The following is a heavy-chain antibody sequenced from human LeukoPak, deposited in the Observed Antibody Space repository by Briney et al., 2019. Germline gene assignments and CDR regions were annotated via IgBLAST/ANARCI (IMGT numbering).Heavy chain of an antibody. J-gene: IGHJ6*02. CDR1: GGSISSGGYY. CDR3: ARDLGSTWYEPMDV. Sequence: SETLSLTCTVSGGSISSGGYYWSWIRQPPGKGLEWIGYIYHSGSTYYNPSLKSRVTISVDRSKNQFSLKLSSVTAADTAVYYCARDLGSTWYEPMDVWGQGTTVTVSS. CDR2: IYHSGST. D-gene: IGHD6-13*01. V-gene: IGHV4-30-2*01.